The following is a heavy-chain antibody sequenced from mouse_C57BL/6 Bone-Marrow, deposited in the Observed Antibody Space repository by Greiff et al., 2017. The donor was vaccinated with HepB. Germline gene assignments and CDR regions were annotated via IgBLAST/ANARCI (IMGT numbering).Heavy chain of an antibody. J-gene: IGHJ4*01. Sequence: QVQLQQPGAELVKPGASVKMSCKASGYTFTSYWITWVKQRPGQGLEWIGDIYPGSGSTNYNEKFKSKATLTVDTSSSTAYMQLSSLTSEDSAVYYCARRGGGNYDDYAMDYWGQGTSVTVSS. D-gene: IGHD2-4*01. CDR2: IYPGSGST. V-gene: IGHV1-55*01. CDR3: ARRGGGNYDDYAMDY. CDR1: GYTFTSYW.